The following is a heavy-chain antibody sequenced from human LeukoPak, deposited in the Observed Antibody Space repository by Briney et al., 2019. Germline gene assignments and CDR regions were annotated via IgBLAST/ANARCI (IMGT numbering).Heavy chain of an antibody. Sequence: SQTLSLTCAISGDSVSSNSAAWNWIRQSPSRGLEWLGRTYYRSKWYNDYAVSVKSRITINPDTSKNQFSLQLNSVTPEDTVVYYCARGSTDLEYYYYYGMDVWGQGTTVTVSS. CDR3: ARGSTDLEYYYYYGMDV. D-gene: IGHD1-26*01. CDR1: GDSVSSNSAA. V-gene: IGHV6-1*01. CDR2: TYYRSKWYN. J-gene: IGHJ6*02.